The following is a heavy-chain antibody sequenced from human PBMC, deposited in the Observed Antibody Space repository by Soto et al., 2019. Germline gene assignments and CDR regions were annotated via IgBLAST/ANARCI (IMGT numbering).Heavy chain of an antibody. CDR3: AREGYSSSWYYYYAMDV. J-gene: IGHJ6*02. D-gene: IGHD6-13*01. CDR1: GGSIGSYY. V-gene: IGHV4-59*01. Sequence: QVQLQESGPGLVKPSETLSLTCTVSGGSIGSYYWNWIRQPPGKGLEWIGYIYYSGSTNYNPSLKRRVTISVDTSKNQFSLKLSSVTAADTAVYYCAREGYSSSWYYYYAMDVWGQGTTVTVSS. CDR2: IYYSGST.